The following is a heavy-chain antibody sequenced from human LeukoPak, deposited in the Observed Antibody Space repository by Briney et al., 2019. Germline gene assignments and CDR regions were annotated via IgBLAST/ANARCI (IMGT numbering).Heavy chain of an antibody. V-gene: IGHV3-30*02. CDR3: AKVGVASPSSYNDY. J-gene: IGHJ4*02. Sequence: GGSLRLSCAASGFTFSGYGMHWVRQAPGKGLDWVAFIRYDGSIKYYADSVKGRFTISRDNSKNTLDLQMNSLRAEDTAVYYCAKVGVASPSSYNDYWGQGTLVTVSS. CDR1: GFTFSGYG. D-gene: IGHD1-26*01. CDR2: IRYDGSIK.